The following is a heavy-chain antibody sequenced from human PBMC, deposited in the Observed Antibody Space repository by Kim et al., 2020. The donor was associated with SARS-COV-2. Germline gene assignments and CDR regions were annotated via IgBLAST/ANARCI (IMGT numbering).Heavy chain of an antibody. CDR1: GFTFSIYW. D-gene: IGHD6-19*01. Sequence: GGSLRLSCAASGFTFSIYWMTWVRQAPGKGLEWVANINQDGSEKYYVDSVKGRFTISRDNAKNSLYLQMNNLKAEDTAVYYCARKVTGIAVSVYYGMDV. CDR3: ARKVTGIAVSVYYGMDV. J-gene: IGHJ6*01. V-gene: IGHV3-7*01. CDR2: INQDGSEK.